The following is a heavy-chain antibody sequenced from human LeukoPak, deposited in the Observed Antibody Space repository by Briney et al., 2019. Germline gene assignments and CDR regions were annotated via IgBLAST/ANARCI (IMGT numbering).Heavy chain of an antibody. CDR1: GYTLTSYG. V-gene: IGHV1-18*01. Sequence: GASVKVSCKASGYTLTSYGISWVRQAPGQGLEWMGWISAYNGNTNYAQKLQGRVTMTTDTSTSTAYMELRSLRSDDTAVYYCARDNQLSPGGRGFDYWGQGTLVTVSS. D-gene: IGHD2-8*02. CDR2: ISAYNGNT. CDR3: ARDNQLSPGGRGFDY. J-gene: IGHJ4*02.